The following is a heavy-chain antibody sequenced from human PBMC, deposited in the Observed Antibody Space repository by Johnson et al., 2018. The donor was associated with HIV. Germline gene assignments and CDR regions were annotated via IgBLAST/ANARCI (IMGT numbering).Heavy chain of an antibody. Sequence: QVQLVESGGGLVQPGGSLRLSCAASGFTVSSNYMSWVRQAPGKGLEWVAFISYAGSNKYYADSVKGRFTISRDNSKNTLYLQMNSLRAEDTAVYYCARGHNSAFDLWGQGTMVTVSS. CDR3: ARGHNSAFDL. CDR2: ISYAGSNK. J-gene: IGHJ3*01. V-gene: IGHV3-30-3*01. D-gene: IGHD5-24*01. CDR1: GFTVSSNY.